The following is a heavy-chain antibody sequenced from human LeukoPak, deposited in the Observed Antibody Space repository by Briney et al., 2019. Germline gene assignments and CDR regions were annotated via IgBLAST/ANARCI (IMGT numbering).Heavy chain of an antibody. V-gene: IGHV3-21*01. Sequence: GGSLRLSCAASGFTFSSYGMHWVRQAPGKGLEGVSSISTSSIYIYYADSVKGRFTISRDNAKNSLYLQMNSLRAEDTAVNYCAREEGGKLGIDYYFDYWGQGTLVTVSS. J-gene: IGHJ4*02. D-gene: IGHD7-27*01. CDR1: GFTFSSYG. CDR2: ISTSSIYI. CDR3: AREEGGKLGIDYYFDY.